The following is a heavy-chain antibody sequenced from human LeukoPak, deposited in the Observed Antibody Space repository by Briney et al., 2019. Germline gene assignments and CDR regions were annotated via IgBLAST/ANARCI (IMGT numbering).Heavy chain of an antibody. D-gene: IGHD6-19*01. V-gene: IGHV3-21*01. CDR1: GFTFSSYS. Sequence: PGGSLRLSCAASGFTFSSYSMNWVRQAPGKGLEWVSSISSSSSYIYYADSVKGRFTISRDNSKNTLYLQMNSLRAEDTAVYYCARQWLVRSAYLDYWGQGTLVTVSS. CDR3: ARQWLVRSAYLDY. J-gene: IGHJ4*02. CDR2: ISSSSSYI.